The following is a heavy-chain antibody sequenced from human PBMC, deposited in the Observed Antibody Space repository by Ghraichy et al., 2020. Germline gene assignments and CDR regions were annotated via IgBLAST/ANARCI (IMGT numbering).Heavy chain of an antibody. CDR1: GDSIAIGSFF. V-gene: IGHV4-39*01. CDR3: ARQPAGTMRGFAFDY. D-gene: IGHD2-2*01. CDR2: IFYSGST. Sequence: GSLRLSCTVSGDSIAIGSFFWGWVRQPPGKGLEWIGSIFYSGSTYYNPSLKSRVTISVDTSKNHFPLHLRSVTAADTAVYFCARQPAGTMRGFAFDYWGQGTLVTVSS. J-gene: IGHJ4*02.